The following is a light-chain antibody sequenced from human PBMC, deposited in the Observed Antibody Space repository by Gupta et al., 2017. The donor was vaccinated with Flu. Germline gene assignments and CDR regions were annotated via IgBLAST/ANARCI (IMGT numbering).Light chain of an antibody. J-gene: IGKJ1*01. V-gene: IGKV3-20*01. CDR3: QQYGNSPRT. CDR2: GAS. CDR1: QSVSSGY. Sequence: ESVLTQSPGTLSLSPGERATLFCKARQSVSSGYLAWYQQKPGQAPRLLIFGASSRATGIPDRFSGSGSGTDFTLTISRREPEDFAVYYCQQYGNSPRTCGQGTKVEIK.